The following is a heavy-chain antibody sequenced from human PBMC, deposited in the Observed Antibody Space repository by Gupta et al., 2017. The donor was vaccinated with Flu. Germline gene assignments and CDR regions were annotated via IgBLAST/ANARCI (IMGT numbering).Heavy chain of an antibody. CDR3: ARKVTHTQLDY. Sequence: QVQLQESGPGLMKASETLSLTCTVSGVSISSSSYFWVWIRQPPWKGLEWIGSIYDSGSTYYDPSVDSRVTMSVDTAKNQVSIRLSSVKAADRAVYYVARKVTHTQLDYGCQGPLVTVSS. CDR2: IYDSGST. CDR1: GVSISSSSYF. J-gene: IGHJ4*02. V-gene: IGHV4-39*01. D-gene: IGHD1-1*01.